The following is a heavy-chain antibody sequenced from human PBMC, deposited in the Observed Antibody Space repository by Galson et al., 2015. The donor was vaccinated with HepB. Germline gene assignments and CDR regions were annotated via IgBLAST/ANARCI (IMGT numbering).Heavy chain of an antibody. Sequence: SLRLSCAASGFTFSSYWMHWVRQAPGKGLVWVSRINSDGSSTSYADSVKGRFTISRDNAKNTLYLQMNSQRGEDTAVYYCARAEMATIKWLIEYWGQGTLVTVSS. V-gene: IGHV3-74*01. CDR1: GFTFSSYW. J-gene: IGHJ4*02. CDR2: INSDGSST. D-gene: IGHD5-24*01. CDR3: ARAEMATIKWLIEY.